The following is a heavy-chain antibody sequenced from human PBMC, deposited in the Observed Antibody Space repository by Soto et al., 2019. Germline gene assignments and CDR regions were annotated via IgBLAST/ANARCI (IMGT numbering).Heavy chain of an antibody. Sequence: QVQLQESGPGLVKPSETLSLTCTVSGGSISSYYWSWIRQPPGKGLEWIGYIYYRGSTNYSPSLRSRVGMSVDTSKNQFSRMPNSVSATDTAFYYCAGYCSSASCSSLESFGVWGQGTMVTVSS. CDR1: GGSISSYY. CDR2: IYYRGST. CDR3: AGYCSSASCSSLESFGV. V-gene: IGHV4-59*12. J-gene: IGHJ3*01. D-gene: IGHD2-2*01.